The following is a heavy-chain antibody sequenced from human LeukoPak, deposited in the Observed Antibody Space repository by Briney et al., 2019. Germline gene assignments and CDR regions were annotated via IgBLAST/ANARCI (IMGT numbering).Heavy chain of an antibody. D-gene: IGHD4/OR15-4a*01. V-gene: IGHV3-30-3*01. CDR3: ARDPGRGLYYFDY. CDR2: ISYDGSNK. J-gene: IGHJ4*02. Sequence: GGSLRLSCAASGFTFSSYAMHWVRQAPGKGLEWVAVISYDGSNKYYADSVKGRFTISRDNSKNTLYLQMNSLRAEDTAVYYCARDPGRGLYYFDYWGQGTLVTVSS. CDR1: GFTFSSYA.